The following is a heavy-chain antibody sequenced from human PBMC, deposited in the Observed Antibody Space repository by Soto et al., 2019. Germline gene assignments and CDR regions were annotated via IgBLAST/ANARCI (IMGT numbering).Heavy chain of an antibody. CDR1: GYTFTSYY. CDR2: INPSGGST. V-gene: IGHV1-46*01. D-gene: IGHD3-3*01. CDR3: ARDRDTIFGVVIRDWSDP. Sequence: SSVKVSCKASGYTFTSYYMHWVRQAPGQGLEWMGIINPSGGSTSYAQKFQGRVTMTRDTSTSTVYMELSSLRSEDTAVYYCARDRDTIFGVVIRDWSDPWGQGTLVTVSS. J-gene: IGHJ5*02.